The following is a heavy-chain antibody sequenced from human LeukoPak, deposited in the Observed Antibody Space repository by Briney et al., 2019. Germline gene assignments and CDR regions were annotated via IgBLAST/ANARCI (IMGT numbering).Heavy chain of an antibody. CDR1: GFTVSSFY. CDR2: ISNDGGT. D-gene: IGHD6-19*01. J-gene: IGHJ4*02. V-gene: IGHV3-53*01. CDR3: AGDKTTSGWYEIDY. Sequence: GGSLRLSCAASGFTVSSFYMSWVRQAPGKGLESVSVISNDGGTYYANSVKGRFTISRDNSKNTVYLQMNSLRAEDTAVYYCAGDKTTSGWYEIDYWGQGALVTVSS.